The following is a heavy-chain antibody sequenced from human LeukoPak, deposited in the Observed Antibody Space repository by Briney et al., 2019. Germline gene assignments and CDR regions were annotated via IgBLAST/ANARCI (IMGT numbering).Heavy chain of an antibody. CDR2: INHSGST. D-gene: IGHD5-24*01. Sequence: SETLSLTCAVYGGSFSGYYWSWIRQPPGKGLEWIGEINHSGSTNYNPSLKSRVTISVDTSKNQFSLKLSSVTAADTAVYYCARVSWDGYNWGFDYWGQGTLVTVSS. J-gene: IGHJ4*02. CDR1: GGSFSGYY. CDR3: ARVSWDGYNWGFDY. V-gene: IGHV4-34*01.